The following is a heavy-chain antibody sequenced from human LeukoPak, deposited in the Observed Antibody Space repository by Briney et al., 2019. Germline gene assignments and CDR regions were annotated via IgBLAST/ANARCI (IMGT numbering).Heavy chain of an antibody. Sequence: ASVKVSCKASGYTFTSYGISGVRQAPGQGLEWMGWSSPYNGNTNYAQKLQGRVTMTTDTSTSTAYMDLRSLRSDDTAVYYCARGFAGDRTMAGYFDLWGRGTLVTVSS. CDR3: ARGFAGDRTMAGYFDL. V-gene: IGHV1-18*01. J-gene: IGHJ2*01. CDR2: SSPYNGNT. CDR1: GYTFTSYG. D-gene: IGHD7-27*01.